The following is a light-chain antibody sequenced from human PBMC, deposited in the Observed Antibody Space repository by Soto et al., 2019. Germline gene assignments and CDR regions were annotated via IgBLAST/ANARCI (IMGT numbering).Light chain of an antibody. J-gene: IGLJ1*01. CDR1: SSDVGGYNY. CDR3: CSYGGSFYV. Sequence: QSALTQPHSVSGSPGQSVAISCSGTSSDVGGYNYVSWYQQLPGKAPKLIIFDVNKRPSGVPDRFSGSKSGSTASLTISGLQAEDEADYYCCSYGGSFYVVGTGTKVTVL. V-gene: IGLV2-11*01. CDR2: DVN.